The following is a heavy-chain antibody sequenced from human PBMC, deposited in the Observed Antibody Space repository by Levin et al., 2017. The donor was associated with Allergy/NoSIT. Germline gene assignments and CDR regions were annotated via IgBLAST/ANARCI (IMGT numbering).Heavy chain of an antibody. V-gene: IGHV4-34*01. CDR1: GGSFSGYY. Sequence: SETLSLTCAVYGGSFSGYYWSWIRQPPGKGLEWIGEINHSGSTNYNPSLKSRVTISVDTSKNQFSLKLSSVTAADTAVYYCARGDYDYVWGSYRQPRFDYWGQGTLVTVSS. D-gene: IGHD3-16*02. CDR2: INHSGST. J-gene: IGHJ4*02. CDR3: ARGDYDYVWGSYRQPRFDY.